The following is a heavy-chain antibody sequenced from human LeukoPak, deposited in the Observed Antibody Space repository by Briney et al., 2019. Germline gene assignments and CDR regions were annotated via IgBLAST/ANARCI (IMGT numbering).Heavy chain of an antibody. V-gene: IGHV3-23*01. Sequence: PGGSLRLSCAASGFTFSSYAMSWVREAPGKGLEWVSAISGSGGSTYYADSVKGRFTISRDNSKNTLYLQMNSLRAEDTAVYYCAKDVRFLEWLLDYWGQGTLVTVSS. D-gene: IGHD3-3*01. CDR2: ISGSGGST. CDR3: AKDVRFLEWLLDY. J-gene: IGHJ4*02. CDR1: GFTFSSYA.